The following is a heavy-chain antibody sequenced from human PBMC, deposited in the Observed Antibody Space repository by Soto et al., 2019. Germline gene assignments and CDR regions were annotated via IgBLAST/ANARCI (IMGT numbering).Heavy chain of an antibody. V-gene: IGHV3-53*01. Sequence: GGSLRLSCAASGFTVSSNYMSWVRQAPGKGLEWVSVIYSGGSTYYADSVKGRFTISRDNSKNTLYLQMNSLRAEDTAVYYCARRGRGLTFDYWGQGTQVTVSS. CDR1: GFTVSSNY. J-gene: IGHJ4*02. D-gene: IGHD3-9*01. CDR3: ARRGRGLTFDY. CDR2: IYSGGST.